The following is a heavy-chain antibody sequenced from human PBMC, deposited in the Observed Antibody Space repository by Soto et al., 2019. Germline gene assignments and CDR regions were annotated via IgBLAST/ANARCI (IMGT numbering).Heavy chain of an antibody. CDR3: AKDDIRKDDY. CDR2: ISDRGTNT. Sequence: EVQLVESGGGLVQPGGSLRLSCAASGFRISTYAMSWVRQAPGRGLEWISSISDRGTNTFYADSVRGRFVIPRDKSKNTVYLQMNNLRVEDTALYDCAKDDIRKDDYWGQGTLVTVAS. J-gene: IGHJ4*02. V-gene: IGHV3-23*04. CDR1: GFRISTYA.